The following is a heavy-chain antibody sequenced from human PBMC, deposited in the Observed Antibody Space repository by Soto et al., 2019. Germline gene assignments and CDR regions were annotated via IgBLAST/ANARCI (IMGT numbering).Heavy chain of an antibody. CDR3: ARLGLRPHYYYMDV. J-gene: IGHJ6*03. D-gene: IGHD3-16*01. CDR2: IYYSGST. Sequence: SETLSLTCTVSGGSISSYYWSWIRQPPGKGLEWIGYIYYSGSTNYNPSLKSRVTISVDTSKNQFSLKLSSVTAADTAVYYCARLGLRPHYYYMDVWGKGTTVTVSS. CDR1: GGSISSYY. V-gene: IGHV4-59*08.